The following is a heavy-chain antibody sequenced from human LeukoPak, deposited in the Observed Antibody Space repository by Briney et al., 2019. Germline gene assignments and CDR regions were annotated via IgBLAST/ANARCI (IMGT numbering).Heavy chain of an antibody. D-gene: IGHD6-13*01. CDR2: IYYSGST. J-gene: IGHJ4*02. Sequence: SETLSLTCTVSGGSISSYYWSWIRQPPGKGLEWIGYIYYSGSTNYNPSLKSRVTISVDTSKNQFSLKLSSVTAVDTAVYYCARGFIAAAGTMDYWGQGTLVTVSS. V-gene: IGHV4-59*01. CDR1: GGSISSYY. CDR3: ARGFIAAAGTMDY.